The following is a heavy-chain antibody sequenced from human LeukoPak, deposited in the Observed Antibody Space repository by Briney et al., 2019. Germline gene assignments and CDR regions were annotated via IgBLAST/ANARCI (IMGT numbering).Heavy chain of an antibody. CDR3: ARDASRLQLWPL. V-gene: IGHV4-39*07. CDR2: IYYSGST. Sequence: SETLSLTCTVSGGSITSSSYYWGWIRQPPGKGLEWIGSIYYSGSTHYSPSLKSRVTISVDMSKNQFSLKLSSVTAADTAIYYCARDASRLQLWPLWGQGTLVTVSS. J-gene: IGHJ4*02. D-gene: IGHD5-18*01. CDR1: GGSITSSSYY.